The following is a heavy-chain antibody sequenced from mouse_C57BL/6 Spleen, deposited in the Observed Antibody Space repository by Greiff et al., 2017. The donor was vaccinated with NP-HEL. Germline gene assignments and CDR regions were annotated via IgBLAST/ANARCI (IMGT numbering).Heavy chain of an antibody. CDR2: ISDGGSYT. Sequence: EVKLVESGGGLVKPGGSLKLSCAASGFTFSSYAMSWVRQTPEKRLEWVATISDGGSYTYYPDNVKGRFTISRDNAKNNLYLQMSHLKSEDTAMYYCARGSPFYDYDFWYFDVWGTGTTVTVSS. V-gene: IGHV5-4*03. D-gene: IGHD2-4*01. CDR3: ARGSPFYDYDFWYFDV. CDR1: GFTFSSYA. J-gene: IGHJ1*03.